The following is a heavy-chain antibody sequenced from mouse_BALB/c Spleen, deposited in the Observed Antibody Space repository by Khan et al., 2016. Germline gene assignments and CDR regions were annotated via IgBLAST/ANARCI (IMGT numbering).Heavy chain of an antibody. Sequence: EVKLLESGGGLVQPGGSLKLSCAASGFDFSRYWMSWVRQAPGKGLEWIGEINPDSSTINYTPSLKDKFIISRDNAKNKMYLQMSKVSSEDTALYYGASTFWYFDVWGAGTTVTVSS. J-gene: IGHJ1*01. CDR2: INPDSSTI. CDR1: GFDFSRYW. CDR3: ASTFWYFDV. V-gene: IGHV4-1*02.